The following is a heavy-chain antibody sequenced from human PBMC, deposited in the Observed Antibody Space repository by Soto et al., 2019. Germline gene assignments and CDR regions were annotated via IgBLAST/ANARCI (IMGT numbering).Heavy chain of an antibody. V-gene: IGHV4-31*03. CDR2: IYYSGST. CDR3: ARRAVGRLRYYFDY. CDR1: GGSISSGGYY. Sequence: SETLSLTCTVSGGSISSGGYYWSWIRQHPGKGLEWIGYIYYSGSTYYNPSLKSRVTISVDTSKNQFSLKLSSVTAADTAVYYCARRAVGRLRYYFDYWGQGTLVTVSS. D-gene: IGHD1-26*01. J-gene: IGHJ4*02.